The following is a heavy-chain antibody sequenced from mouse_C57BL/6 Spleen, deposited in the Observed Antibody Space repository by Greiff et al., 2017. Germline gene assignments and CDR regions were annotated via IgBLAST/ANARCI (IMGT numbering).Heavy chain of an antibody. V-gene: IGHV1-15*01. Sequence: QVQLQQSGAELVRPGASVTLSCKASGYTFTDYEMHWVKQTPVHGLEWIGAIDPETGGTAYNQKFKGKAILTADKSSSTAYMELRSLTSEDSAVYYWTRGYGNYVGAMGYWGQGTSVTVSS. J-gene: IGHJ4*01. CDR3: TRGYGNYVGAMGY. CDR2: IDPETGGT. D-gene: IGHD2-1*01. CDR1: GYTFTDYE.